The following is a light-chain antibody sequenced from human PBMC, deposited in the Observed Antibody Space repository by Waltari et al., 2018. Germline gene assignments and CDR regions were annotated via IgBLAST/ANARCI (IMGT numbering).Light chain of an antibody. J-gene: IGLJ2*01. CDR3: ASYAGTTGVI. Sequence: QSVLTQPPSASGSPGQSVAISCTGTSSHVGAYNFVSWDQHHPGKAPKLGIYEATERRSGVPGRFCGSKSGNSGSLTVSGLQPEDEADYYCASYAGTTGVIFGGGTKLTVL. CDR2: EAT. V-gene: IGLV2-8*01. CDR1: SSHVGAYNF.